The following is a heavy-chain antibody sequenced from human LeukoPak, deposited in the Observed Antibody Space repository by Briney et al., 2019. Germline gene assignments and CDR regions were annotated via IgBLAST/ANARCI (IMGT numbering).Heavy chain of an antibody. CDR3: ARGHYYGSGYKDY. CDR2: MNPNSGNT. CDR1: GYTFTGYY. Sequence: ASVKVSCKASGYTFTGYYMHWVRQATGQGLEWMGWMNPNSGNTGYAQKFQGRVTMTRNTSISTAYMELSSLRSEDTAVYYCARGHYYGSGYKDYWGQGTLVTVSS. J-gene: IGHJ4*02. D-gene: IGHD3-10*01. V-gene: IGHV1-8*02.